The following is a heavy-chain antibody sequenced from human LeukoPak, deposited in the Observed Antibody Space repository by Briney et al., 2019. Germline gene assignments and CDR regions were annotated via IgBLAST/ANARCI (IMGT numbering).Heavy chain of an antibody. CDR2: IRLDGSEK. CDR1: GFTFGKYW. J-gene: IGHJ4*02. Sequence: GGSLRLSCVASGFTFGKYWMSWVRQAPGKGLEWVANIRLDGSEKNYVDSVKGRFTISRDNTKNSLYLQMNSLRVEDTAVFYCARDQYDTWSRRGNFDSWGQGTLVIVSS. V-gene: IGHV3-7*03. CDR3: ARDQYDTWSRRGNFDS. D-gene: IGHD3-3*01.